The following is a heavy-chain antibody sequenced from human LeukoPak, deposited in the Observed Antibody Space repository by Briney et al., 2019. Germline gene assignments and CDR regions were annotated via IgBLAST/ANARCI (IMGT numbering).Heavy chain of an antibody. D-gene: IGHD4-17*01. CDR1: GYSISSGYY. Sequence: PSETLSLTCAVSGYSISSGYYWGWIRQPPGKGLGGIGSIYHSGSTYYNPSLKSRVTISVDTSKNQLSLKLSSVTAADTAVYYCAREKTVTTKAFDIWGQGTMVTVSS. CDR3: AREKTVTTKAFDI. V-gene: IGHV4-38-2*02. J-gene: IGHJ3*02. CDR2: IYHSGST.